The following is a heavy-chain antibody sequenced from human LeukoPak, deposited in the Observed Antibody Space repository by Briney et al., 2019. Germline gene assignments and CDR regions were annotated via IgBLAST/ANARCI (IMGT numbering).Heavy chain of an antibody. Sequence: SVKVSCKASGGIFSSYAISWVRQAPGQGLEWMGGIIPIFGTANYAQKFQGRVTITADESTSTAYMELSSLRSEDTAVYYCARGVPAAIYYYYYMDVWGKGTTVTVSS. CDR1: GGIFSSYA. CDR2: IIPIFGTA. V-gene: IGHV1-69*13. D-gene: IGHD2-2*01. J-gene: IGHJ6*03. CDR3: ARGVPAAIYYYYYMDV.